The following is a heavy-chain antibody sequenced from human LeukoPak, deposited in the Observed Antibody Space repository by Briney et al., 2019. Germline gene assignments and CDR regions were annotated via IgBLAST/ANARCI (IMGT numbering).Heavy chain of an antibody. CDR3: AKGDSSGWYYAFDI. J-gene: IGHJ3*02. CDR1: GITFRKFG. Sequence: GRSLRLSCAASGITFRKFGMHWVRQAPGKGLEWVGVIWYDGGKIYYADSVKGRFTISRDNSRNTLYLQMNSLRAEDTAVYYCAKGDSSGWYYAFDIWGQGTMVTVSS. D-gene: IGHD6-19*01. CDR2: IWYDGGKI. V-gene: IGHV3-33*03.